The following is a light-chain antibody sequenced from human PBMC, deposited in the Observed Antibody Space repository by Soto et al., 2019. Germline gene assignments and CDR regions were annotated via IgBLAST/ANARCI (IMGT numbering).Light chain of an antibody. V-gene: IGLV3-1*01. CDR2: QNN. CDR3: QEWGSSTGV. J-gene: IGLJ1*01. Sequence: SYELTQPPSVSVYPGQTASITCSGDKLGDRYDCWYQQKPGHSPVLFIYQNNKRPSGIPERFSGSNSANTATLTIIGTQAIGVADYYCQEWGSSTGVFGTGTKVTVL. CDR1: KLGDRY.